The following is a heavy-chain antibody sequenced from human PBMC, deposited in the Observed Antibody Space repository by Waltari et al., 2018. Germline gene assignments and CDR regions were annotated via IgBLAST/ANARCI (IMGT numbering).Heavy chain of an antibody. D-gene: IGHD2-8*02. J-gene: IGHJ4*02. CDR3: TRDSSLVLRD. CDR2: IRSKAYGGTT. V-gene: IGHV3-49*04. CDR1: GFTFCDYA. Sequence: EVQLVESGGGLVQPGRSLRLSCTASGFTFCDYAMSWVRQAPGKGLEWVGFIRSKAYGGTTEYAASVKGRFTISRDDSKSIAYLQMNSLKTEDTAVYYCTRDSSLVLRDWGQGTLVTVSS.